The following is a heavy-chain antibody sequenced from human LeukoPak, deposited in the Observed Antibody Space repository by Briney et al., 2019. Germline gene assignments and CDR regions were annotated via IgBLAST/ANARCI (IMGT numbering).Heavy chain of an antibody. CDR2: IYTSGST. D-gene: IGHD4-17*01. CDR3: ARVKTTVTPYYYYMDV. V-gene: IGHV4-4*07. J-gene: IGHJ6*03. CDR1: GGSISSYY. Sequence: SETLSLTCTVSGGSISSYYWSWIRQPAGKGLEWIGRIYTSGSTNYNPSLKSRVTMSVDTSKNQFSLKLSSVTAADTAVYYCARVKTTVTPYYYYMDVWGKGTTVTVSS.